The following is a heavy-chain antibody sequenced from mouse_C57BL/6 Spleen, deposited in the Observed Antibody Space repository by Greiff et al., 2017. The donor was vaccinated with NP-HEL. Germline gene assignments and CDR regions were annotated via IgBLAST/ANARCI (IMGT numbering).Heavy chain of an antibody. CDR3: VRENVYYGNYVYYFDY. V-gene: IGHV10-3*01. Sequence: EVQGVESGGGLVQPKGSLKLSCAASGFTFNTYAMHWVRQAPGKGLEWVARIRSKSSNYATYYADSVKDRFTISRDDSQSMLYLQMNNLKTEDTAMYYCVRENVYYGNYVYYFDYWGQGTTLTVSS. CDR1: GFTFNTYA. CDR2: IRSKSSNYAT. J-gene: IGHJ2*01. D-gene: IGHD2-1*01.